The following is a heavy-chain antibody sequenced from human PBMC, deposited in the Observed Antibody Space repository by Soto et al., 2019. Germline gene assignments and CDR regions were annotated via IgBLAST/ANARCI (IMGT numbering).Heavy chain of an antibody. CDR3: ASEKGYSGYDFRYYYYGMDV. V-gene: IGHV1-69*13. CDR1: GGTFSSYA. J-gene: IGHJ6*02. Sequence: SVKVSCKASGGTFSSYAISWVRQAPGQGLEWMGGIIPIFGTANYAQKFQGRVTITADESTSTAYMELSSLRSEDTAVYYCASEKGYSGYDFRYYYYGMDVWGQGTTVTVS. CDR2: IIPIFGTA. D-gene: IGHD5-12*01.